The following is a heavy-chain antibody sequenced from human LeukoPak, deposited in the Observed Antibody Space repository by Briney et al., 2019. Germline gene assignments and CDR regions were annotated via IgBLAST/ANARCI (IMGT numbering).Heavy chain of an antibody. CDR3: ARDRIQLWSHDY. J-gene: IGHJ4*02. CDR2: IKPDGSEK. Sequence: GGSLRLSCAASGFTFSGYWMSWVRQAPGKGLEWVANIKPDGSEKYYVDSVKGRFTISRDNAKNSLYLQMNGLRAEDTAVYYCARDRIQLWSHDYWGQGTLATVSS. CDR1: GFTFSGYW. D-gene: IGHD5-18*01. V-gene: IGHV3-7*04.